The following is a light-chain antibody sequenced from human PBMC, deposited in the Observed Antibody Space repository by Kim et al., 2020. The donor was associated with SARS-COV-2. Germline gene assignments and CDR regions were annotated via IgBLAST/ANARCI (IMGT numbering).Light chain of an antibody. CDR3: QSYDSSLHVV. CDR2: GNS. CDR1: SSNIGAGYD. J-gene: IGLJ2*01. V-gene: IGLV1-40*01. Sequence: GQRVTISCTGSSSNIGAGYDVHWYQQLPGTAPKLLIYGNSNRPSGVPDRFSGSKSGTSASLAITGLQAEDEPDYYCQSYDSSLHVVFGGGTQLTVL.